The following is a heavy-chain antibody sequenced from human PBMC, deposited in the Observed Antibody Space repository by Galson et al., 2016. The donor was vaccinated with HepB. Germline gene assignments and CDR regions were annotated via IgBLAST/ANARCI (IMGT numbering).Heavy chain of an antibody. D-gene: IGHD6-13*01. CDR1: GFTLTDYP. Sequence: SLRLSCAASGFTLTDYPMSWVRQAPGKGLEWVSVINSRGNSTYYADSVKGRFDISRDTSKNTLILQMNNLRDDDTAVYFCASVGYTKGWFDPWGQGTHVTVS. CDR3: ASVGYTKGWFDP. CDR2: INSRGNST. J-gene: IGHJ5*02. V-gene: IGHV3-23*01.